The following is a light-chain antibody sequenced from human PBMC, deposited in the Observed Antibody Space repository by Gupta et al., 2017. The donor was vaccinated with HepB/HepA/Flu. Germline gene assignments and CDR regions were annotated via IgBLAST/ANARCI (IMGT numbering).Light chain of an antibody. V-gene: IGLV2-14*01. J-gene: IGLJ2*01. CDR1: GSDIGDFNY. CDR2: DVS. Sequence: QSALTQPASVPGSPGQSITISCTGTGSDIGDFNYVSWYQQHPGQVPKLIIYDVSERPSGVSNRFSGSKSGNTASLTISGLQAEDEVDYYCSSFTSSSTEVFGGGTKLTVL. CDR3: SSFTSSSTEV.